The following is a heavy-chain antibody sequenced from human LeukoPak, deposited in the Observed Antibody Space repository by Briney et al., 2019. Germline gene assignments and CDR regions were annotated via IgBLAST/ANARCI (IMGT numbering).Heavy chain of an antibody. CDR2: IIPIFGTA. CDR1: GGTFSSYA. Sequence: ASVKVSCKASGGTFSSYAISWVRQAPGQGLEWMGGIIPIFGTANYAQKFQGRVTITTDESTSTAYMEPSSLRSEDTAVYYCASFSCSSTSCYENWFDPWGQGTLVTVSS. J-gene: IGHJ5*02. V-gene: IGHV1-69*05. D-gene: IGHD2-2*01. CDR3: ASFSCSSTSCYENWFDP.